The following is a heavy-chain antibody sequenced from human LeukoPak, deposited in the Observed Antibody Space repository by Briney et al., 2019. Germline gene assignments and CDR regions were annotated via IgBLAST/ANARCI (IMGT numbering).Heavy chain of an antibody. Sequence: GASVKVSCKASGYTFTGYYMHWVRQAPGQGLEWMGWINPNSGGTNYAQKFQGRVTMTRDTSISTAYMELSRLRSDDTAVYYCARGPHSRGFALDYYYYYMDVWGKGTTVTVSS. D-gene: IGHD5-12*01. CDR1: GYTFTGYY. J-gene: IGHJ6*03. CDR3: ARGPHSRGFALDYYYYYMDV. V-gene: IGHV1-2*02. CDR2: INPNSGGT.